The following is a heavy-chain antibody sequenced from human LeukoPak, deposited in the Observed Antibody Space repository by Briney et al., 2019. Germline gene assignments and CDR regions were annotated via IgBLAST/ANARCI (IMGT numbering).Heavy chain of an antibody. CDR3: ARAPMVRGRTAADY. V-gene: IGHV4-34*01. CDR1: GGSFSGYY. Sequence: SETLSLTCALYGGSFSGYYWSWLRQPPGTGLEWTGEINHSGSTNYNPSLKSRVTISVDTSKNQFSLKLSSVTAADTAVYYCARAPMVRGRTAADYWGQGTLVTVSS. CDR2: INHSGST. D-gene: IGHD3-10*01. J-gene: IGHJ4*02.